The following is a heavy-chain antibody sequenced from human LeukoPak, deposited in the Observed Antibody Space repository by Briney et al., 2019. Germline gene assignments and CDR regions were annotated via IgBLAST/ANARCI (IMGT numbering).Heavy chain of an antibody. CDR3: SRSLVDGYNSNCFDY. V-gene: IGHV3-30*03. D-gene: IGHD5-24*01. Sequence: GSLRLSCAASGFTFSSYGMHWVRQAPGKGLEWVAVISYDGSNKYYADSVKGRFTISRDNSKNTLYLQMNSLKTEDTAVYYCSRSLVDGYNSNCFDYWGQGTLVTVSS. CDR1: GFTFSSYG. J-gene: IGHJ4*02. CDR2: ISYDGSNK.